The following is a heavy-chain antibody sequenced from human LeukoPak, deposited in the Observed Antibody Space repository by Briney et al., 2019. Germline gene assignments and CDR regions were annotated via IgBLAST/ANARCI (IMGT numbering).Heavy chain of an antibody. D-gene: IGHD2-21*02. J-gene: IGHJ5*02. V-gene: IGHV3-21*04. CDR1: GFTFSSYS. Sequence: GGSLRLSCAASGFTFSSYSMNWVRQAPGKGLEWVSSISSSSYIYYADSVKGRFTISRDNAKNSLYLQMNSLRSEDTAVYYCARARFGGDQIDHWGQGTLVAVSS. CDR2: ISSSSYI. CDR3: ARARFGGDQIDH.